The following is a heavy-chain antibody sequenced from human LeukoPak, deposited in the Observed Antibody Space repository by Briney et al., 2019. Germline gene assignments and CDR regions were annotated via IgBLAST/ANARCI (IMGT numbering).Heavy chain of an antibody. J-gene: IGHJ4*02. CDR1: GFTFSDSY. CDR3: TRGPRHLDS. CDR2: ISGSGHDI. D-gene: IGHD6-6*01. Sequence: GGSLRLSCAASGFTFSDSYMTWVRQAPGMGVEWVAYISGSGHDINYSESAKGRFTISRDNAKNSLYLQMSSLRVEDTAVYYCTRGPRHLDSWGQGTQVTVSS. V-gene: IGHV3-11*04.